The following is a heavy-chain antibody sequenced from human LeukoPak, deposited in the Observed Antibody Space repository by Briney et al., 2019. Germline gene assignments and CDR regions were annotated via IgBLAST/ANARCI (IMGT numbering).Heavy chain of an antibody. Sequence: PSETLSLTCTVSGGSISSYYWSWIRQPAGKGLEWIGRIYTSGSTNYNPSLKSRVTMSVDTSKNQFSLKLSSVTAADTAVYYCARDIRDAYCGGDCYSFDYWGQGTLVTVSS. V-gene: IGHV4-4*07. CDR3: ARDIRDAYCGGDCYSFDY. D-gene: IGHD2-21*01. CDR1: GGSISSYY. J-gene: IGHJ4*02. CDR2: IYTSGST.